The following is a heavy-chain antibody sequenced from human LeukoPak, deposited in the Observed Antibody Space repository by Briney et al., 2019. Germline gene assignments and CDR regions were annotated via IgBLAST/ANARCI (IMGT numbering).Heavy chain of an antibody. Sequence: ASVMVSCKASGYTFTSYDINWVRQATGQGLEWMGYMNPNSGNTGYAQKFQGRVTITIDTSISTAYMELSSLRAEDTAVYYCAREGLDYWGQGTLVTVSS. CDR2: MNPNSGNT. J-gene: IGHJ4*02. CDR3: AREGLDY. V-gene: IGHV1-8*03. CDR1: GYTFTSYD.